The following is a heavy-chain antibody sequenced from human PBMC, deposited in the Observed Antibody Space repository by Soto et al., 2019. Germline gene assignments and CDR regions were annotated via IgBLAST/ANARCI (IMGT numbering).Heavy chain of an antibody. CDR2: ISVYSYNT. D-gene: IGHD3-10*01. Sequence: QVQPVQSGAEVKKPGASVKVSCKTSGYTFSNYGIAWVRQAPGQGLEWMGWISVYSYNTNYAQKLQGRVTMTRDISTSTAYMELRSLISDDTAVYYCARGGGYYGSGTYPFDYWGQGTLVTVSS. CDR1: GYTFSNYG. CDR3: ARGGGYYGSGTYPFDY. J-gene: IGHJ4*02. V-gene: IGHV1-18*01.